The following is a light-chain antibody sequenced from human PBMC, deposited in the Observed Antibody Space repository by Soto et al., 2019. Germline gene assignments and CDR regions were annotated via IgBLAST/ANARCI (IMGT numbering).Light chain of an antibody. CDR2: EGS. Sequence: QSALTQPASVSGSPGQSITISCTGTSSDVGSYNIVSWYQQHPGKAPKLRIYEGSKRPSGVSNRFSGSKSGNTASLTISGLQAEDEADYYCCSYAGSSTLVFGGGTKRTVL. V-gene: IGLV2-23*01. J-gene: IGLJ2*01. CDR3: CSYAGSSTLV. CDR1: SSDVGSYNI.